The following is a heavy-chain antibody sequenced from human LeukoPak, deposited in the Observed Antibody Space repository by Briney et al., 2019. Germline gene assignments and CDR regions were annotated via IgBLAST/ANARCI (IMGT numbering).Heavy chain of an antibody. Sequence: GTSLRLSCAASGFTFTTYGMHWVRQSPGKGLEWVALITYDGYYKYYSDSVKGRFTIFSDTSKNTLYLQMNSLRAEDTAVYYCARDLSPVVRASPMGYWGQGTLVTVSS. CDR1: GFTFTTYG. D-gene: IGHD3-10*01. J-gene: IGHJ4*02. CDR3: ARDLSPVVRASPMGY. V-gene: IGHV3-30*03. CDR2: ITYDGYYK.